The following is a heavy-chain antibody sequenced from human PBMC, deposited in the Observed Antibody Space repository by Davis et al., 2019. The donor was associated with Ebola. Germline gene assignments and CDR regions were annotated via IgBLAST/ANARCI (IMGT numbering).Heavy chain of an antibody. CDR1: GGSFSGYY. D-gene: IGHD3-10*02. CDR3: ARDHVVVDY. V-gene: IGHV4-34*01. CDR2: INHSGST. J-gene: IGHJ4*02. Sequence: SETLSLTCAVYGGSFSGYYWSWIRQPPGKGLEWIGEINHSGSTNYNPSLKSRVTISVDTSKNQFSLKLSSVTAADTAVYYCARDHVVVDYWGQGTLVTVSS.